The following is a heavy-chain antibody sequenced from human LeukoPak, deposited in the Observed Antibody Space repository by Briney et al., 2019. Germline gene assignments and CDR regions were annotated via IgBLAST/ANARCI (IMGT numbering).Heavy chain of an antibody. D-gene: IGHD3-10*01. V-gene: IGHV4-34*01. CDR2: INHSGST. Sequence: SETLSLTCTVSGGSISGYYWSWIRQPPGKGLEWIGEINHSGSTNYNPSLKSRVTISIDTSKNQFSLKLSSVTAADTAVYYCARGHGASWGQGTLVTVSS. J-gene: IGHJ4*02. CDR1: GGSISGYY. CDR3: ARGHGAS.